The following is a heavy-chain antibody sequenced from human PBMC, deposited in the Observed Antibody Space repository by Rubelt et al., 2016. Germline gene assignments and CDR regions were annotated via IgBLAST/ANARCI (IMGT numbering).Heavy chain of an antibody. V-gene: IGHV1-18*01. CDR3: ARRDGYNWDDAFDI. CDR2: ISAYTGNT. J-gene: IGHJ3*02. Sequence: QVQLVQSGAEVKKPGASVKVSCNASGYTFTSYGISWVRQAPGQGLEWIGWISAYTGNTNYAQKFQGRVTSTTDTSTSTAYMGLRSLRSDDTAVYYCARRDGYNWDDAFDIWGQGTMVTVSS. D-gene: IGHD5-24*01. CDR1: GYTFTSYG.